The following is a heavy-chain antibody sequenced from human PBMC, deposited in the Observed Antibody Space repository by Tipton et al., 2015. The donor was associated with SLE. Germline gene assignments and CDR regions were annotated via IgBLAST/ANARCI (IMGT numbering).Heavy chain of an antibody. V-gene: IGHV4-34*01. CDR2: INHSGST. CDR3: ARITIFGVVLFGY. D-gene: IGHD3-3*01. CDR1: GGSFSGYY. Sequence: TLSLTCAVYGGSFSGYYWSWIRQPPGKGLEWIGEINHSGSTNYNPSLKSRDTISVDTSKNQFSLKLSSVTAADTAVYYCARITIFGVVLFGYWGQGTLVTVSS. J-gene: IGHJ4*02.